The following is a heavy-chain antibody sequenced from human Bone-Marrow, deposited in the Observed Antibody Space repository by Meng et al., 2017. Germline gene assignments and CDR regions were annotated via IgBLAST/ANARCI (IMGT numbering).Heavy chain of an antibody. CDR1: GFTFSSYW. CDR3: ARDRGIVGATGGGMDV. Sequence: GESLKISCAASGFTFSSYWMSWVRQAPGKGLEWVANIKQDGSEKYYVDSVKGRFTISRDNAKNSLYLQMNSLRAEDTAVYYCARDRGIVGATGGGMDVWGQGTTVTVSS. CDR2: IKQDGSEK. D-gene: IGHD1-26*01. V-gene: IGHV3-7*01. J-gene: IGHJ6*02.